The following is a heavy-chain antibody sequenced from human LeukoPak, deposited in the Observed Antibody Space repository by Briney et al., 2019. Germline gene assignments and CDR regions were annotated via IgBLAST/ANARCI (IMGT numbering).Heavy chain of an antibody. V-gene: IGHV4-34*01. CDR2: INHSGST. J-gene: IGHJ4*02. D-gene: IGHD2-2*01. CDR3: AARDGLIPAATSYFDY. Sequence: SETLSLTCAVYGGSFSGYYWSWIRQPPGKGLEWIGEINHSGSTNYNPSLTSRVTISVDTSKNQFSLKLSSVTAADTAVYYCAARDGLIPAATSYFDYWGQGTLVTVSS. CDR1: GGSFSGYY.